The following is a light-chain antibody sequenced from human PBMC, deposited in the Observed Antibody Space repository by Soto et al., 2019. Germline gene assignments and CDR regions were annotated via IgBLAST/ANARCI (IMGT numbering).Light chain of an antibody. CDR1: QSVSSSY. CDR3: QQYGSSPQT. Sequence: EIVLTQSPGTLSLSPGERATLSCRASQSVSSSYLAWYQQKPGQAPSLLIYGASSRATGIPDRFSGSGSGTDFTLTISRQEPEDYAVYYCQQYGSSPQTFGQGTKVEIK. J-gene: IGKJ1*01. CDR2: GAS. V-gene: IGKV3-20*01.